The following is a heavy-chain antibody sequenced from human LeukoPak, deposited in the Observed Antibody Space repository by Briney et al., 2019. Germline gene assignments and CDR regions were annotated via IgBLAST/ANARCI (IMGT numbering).Heavy chain of an antibody. CDR2: INHSGST. CDR1: GGSFSGYY. CDR3: ARYGSSPPTYFDC. D-gene: IGHD5-18*01. Sequence: PSETLSLTCAVYGGSFSGYYWSWIRQPPGKGLEWIGEINHSGSTNYNPSLKSRVTISVDTSKNQFSLKLSSVTAADTAVYYCARYGSSPPTYFDCWGQGPLVTVSS. J-gene: IGHJ4*02. V-gene: IGHV4-34*01.